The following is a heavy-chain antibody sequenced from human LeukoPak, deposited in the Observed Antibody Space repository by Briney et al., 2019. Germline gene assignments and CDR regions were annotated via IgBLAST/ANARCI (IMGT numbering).Heavy chain of an antibody. V-gene: IGHV3-48*01. J-gene: IGHJ4*02. CDR2: VRTRGDPT. Sequence: GGSLRLSCAASGFRFDSYPMNWVRQPPGKGMEWLSNVRTRGDPTSYADSVRGRFTISRDNAKKSLFLQINSLRVEDTAVYFCVRDVDYAFDYWGQGVLVIISS. D-gene: IGHD4-17*01. CDR1: GFRFDSYP. CDR3: VRDVDYAFDY.